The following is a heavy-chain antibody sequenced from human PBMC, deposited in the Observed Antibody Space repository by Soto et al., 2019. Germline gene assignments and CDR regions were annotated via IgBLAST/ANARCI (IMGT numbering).Heavy chain of an antibody. V-gene: IGHV3-7*01. CDR2: IKQDGSEK. CDR1: GFTFSSYW. D-gene: IGHD3-16*01. J-gene: IGHJ6*02. Sequence: GGSLRLSCAASGFTFSSYWMSWVRQAPGKGLEWEANIKQDGSEKYYVDSVKGRFTICRDASKNTLYPQMTSLRTEDTAVYYCVKDMGQEAVGIMYPYGFDVWGLGTPVTVSS. CDR3: VKDMGQEAVGIMYPYGFDV.